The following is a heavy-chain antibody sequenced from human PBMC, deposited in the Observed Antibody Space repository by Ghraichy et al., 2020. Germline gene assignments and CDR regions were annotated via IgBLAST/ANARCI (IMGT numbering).Heavy chain of an antibody. CDR1: GFTFSDYY. Sequence: GGSLRLSCAASGFTFSDYYMSWIRQAPEKGLDWLSYISSGSGYTNYADSVKGRFTISRDNAKNSLYLQMNSLRAEDTAVYYCARVRCSSTICYDRTPAYVDYWGQGTRVTVSS. CDR2: ISSGSGYT. CDR3: ARVRCSSTICYDRTPAYVDY. D-gene: IGHD2-2*01. V-gene: IGHV3-11*06. J-gene: IGHJ4*02.